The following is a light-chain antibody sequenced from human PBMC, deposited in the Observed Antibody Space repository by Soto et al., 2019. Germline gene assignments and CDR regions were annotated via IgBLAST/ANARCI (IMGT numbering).Light chain of an antibody. CDR3: LQDFTYPRT. J-gene: IGKJ3*01. CDR1: QGIKND. CDR2: GAS. V-gene: IGKV1-6*01. Sequence: AIQMTQSPSSLSASVGDRVTMTCRASQGIKNDLGWYQQSPGKAPRLLIYGASTLYSGVPSRFSATGSGIDFTLTINSLQPEDFATYYCLQDFTYPRTFGPGTRV.